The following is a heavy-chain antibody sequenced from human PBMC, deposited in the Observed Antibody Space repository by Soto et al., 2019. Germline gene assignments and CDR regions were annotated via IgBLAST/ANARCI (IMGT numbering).Heavy chain of an antibody. J-gene: IGHJ4*02. CDR2: IYWDDDK. V-gene: IGHV2-5*02. CDR1: GFSLSTSGVG. D-gene: IGHD6-13*01. Sequence: QITLKESGPTLVKPTQTLTLTCTFSGFSLSTSGVGVGWIRQPPGKALEWLALIYWDDDKRYSPSLKSRLTXTMXTSKNQVVFTMTNMDPVDTATYYCAHSDSSSWYDYWGQGTLVTVSS. CDR3: AHSDSSSWYDY.